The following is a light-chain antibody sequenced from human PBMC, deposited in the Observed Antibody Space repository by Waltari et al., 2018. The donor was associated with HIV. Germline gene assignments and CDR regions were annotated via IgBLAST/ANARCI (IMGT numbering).Light chain of an antibody. CDR3: QQYNNWPPLFT. Sequence: ELVLTQSPASPSESPGETANCSCRSSQSVTSNLAGYQQKPGQAPRLLLYGASTRATGIPARFSGSGSGTEFTLTISSLQSEDFAVYYCQQYNNWPPLFTFGPGTKVDIK. J-gene: IGKJ3*01. V-gene: IGKV3-15*01. CDR2: GAS. CDR1: QSVTSN.